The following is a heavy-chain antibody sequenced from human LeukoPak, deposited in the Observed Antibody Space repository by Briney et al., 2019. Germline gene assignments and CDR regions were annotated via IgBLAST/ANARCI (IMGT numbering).Heavy chain of an antibody. CDR2: IYYSGST. CDR3: ARSHDITIFRFDP. CDR1: GGSISSHY. Sequence: PSETLSLTCTVSGGSISSHYWSWIRQPPGKGLEWIGYIYYSGSTNYNPSLKSRVTISVDTSKNQFSLKLSSVTAADTAVYYCARSHDITIFRFDPWGQGTLVTVSS. J-gene: IGHJ5*02. D-gene: IGHD3-9*01. V-gene: IGHV4-59*11.